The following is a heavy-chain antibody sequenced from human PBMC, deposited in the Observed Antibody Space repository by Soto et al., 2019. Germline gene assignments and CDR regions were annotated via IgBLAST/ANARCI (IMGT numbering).Heavy chain of an antibody. CDR3: AGNSVATISSFDY. CDR2: INHSGST. V-gene: IGHV4-34*02. Sequence: QVQLQQWGAGLLKPSETLSLTCAVYGESFSGYYWSWIRQPPGKGLEWIGEINHSGSTNYNPSLTSRVTMSVDTSKNQFSLKLSSVTAADTAMYYCAGNSVATISSFDYWGQGTLVTVSS. J-gene: IGHJ4*02. CDR1: GESFSGYY. D-gene: IGHD5-12*01.